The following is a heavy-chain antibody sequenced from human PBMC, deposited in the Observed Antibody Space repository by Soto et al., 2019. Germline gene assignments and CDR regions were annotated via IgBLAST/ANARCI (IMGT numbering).Heavy chain of an antibody. J-gene: IGHJ5*02. Sequence: QVQLQESGPGLVKPSETLSLTCTVSGGSTSSYYWSWIRQPPGKGLEWIGYIYYSGSTNYNPSLKSRVTISVDTSKNQFSLKLSSVTAADTAVYYCASFLAGEDRGNWFDPWGQGTLVTVSS. CDR2: IYYSGST. V-gene: IGHV4-59*01. CDR3: ASFLAGEDRGNWFDP. CDR1: GGSTSSYY. D-gene: IGHD3-10*01.